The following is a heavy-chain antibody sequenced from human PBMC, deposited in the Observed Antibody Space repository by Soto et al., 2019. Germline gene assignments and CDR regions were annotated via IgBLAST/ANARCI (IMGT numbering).Heavy chain of an antibody. CDR2: IYFNGNT. V-gene: IGHV4-59*01. CDR3: ASVTFGGVVLAH. CDR1: AASFSKYY. Sequence: PSETLSLTCTVSAASFSKYYWSWLRQPPGKGLEWIGYIYFNGNTNYNPSLKRRVTISIDTSKKQSSLNLTSVTDADTAVYYCASVTFGGVVLAHWGQGTLVTVSS. D-gene: IGHD3-16*01. J-gene: IGHJ4*02.